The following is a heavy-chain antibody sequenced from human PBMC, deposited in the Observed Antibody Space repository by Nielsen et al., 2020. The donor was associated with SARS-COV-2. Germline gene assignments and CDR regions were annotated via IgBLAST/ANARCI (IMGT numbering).Heavy chain of an antibody. CDR1: GDSVSSNDW. CDR3: ARGDLVVVPSPLLGLGPIFYSFYLDV. CDR2: VSHSGST. J-gene: IGHJ6*03. V-gene: IGHV4-4*02. Sequence: SETLSFTCAVSGDSVSSNDWWTWVRQSPGKGLEWLGEVSHSGSTNYNPSLKSRVTLSMDKSKNQFSLRLTSVSAADTADYFCARGDLVVVPSPLLGLGPIFYSFYLDVWGKGTTVIVSS. D-gene: IGHD2-2*02.